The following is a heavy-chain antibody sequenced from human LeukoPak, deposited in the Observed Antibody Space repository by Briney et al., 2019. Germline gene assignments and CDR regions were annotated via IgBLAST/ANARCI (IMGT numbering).Heavy chain of an antibody. V-gene: IGHV5-51*01. CDR3: ARLSDVLVTAMEFDY. CDR2: IYPGDSDT. CDR1: GYSFTSYW. J-gene: IGHJ4*02. D-gene: IGHD2-21*02. Sequence: GESLKISCKGSGYSFTSYWIGWVRPMPGKGLEWMGIIYPGDSDTRYSPSFQGQVTISADKSISTAYLQWSSLKASDTAMYYCARLSDVLVTAMEFDYWGQGTLVTVSS.